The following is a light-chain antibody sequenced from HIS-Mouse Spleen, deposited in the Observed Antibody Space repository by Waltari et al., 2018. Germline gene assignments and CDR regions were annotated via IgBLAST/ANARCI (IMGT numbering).Light chain of an antibody. V-gene: IGKV3-11*01. CDR1: QSVSSY. J-gene: IGKJ2*01. CDR2: DAS. Sequence: EIVLTQSPATLSLSPGERATLSCRASQSVSSYLAWYQQKPGQAPRLLIYDASTRATGIPARFSGSGSGTDFTLTISSLEPEDFAVYYCQQRSNWHTFGQGTKLEIK. CDR3: QQRSNWHT.